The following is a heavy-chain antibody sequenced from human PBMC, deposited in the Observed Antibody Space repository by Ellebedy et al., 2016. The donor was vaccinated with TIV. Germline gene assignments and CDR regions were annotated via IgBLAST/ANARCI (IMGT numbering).Heavy chain of an antibody. Sequence: GESLKISCAASGFSITSYAMSWVRQAPGKGLEWVSYISSSSSYTNYADSVKGRFTISRDNAKNSLFLQMNSLRAEDTAVYYCASYCSSTSCPTDYYYGLDVWGQGTTVTVSS. CDR2: ISSSSSYT. V-gene: IGHV3-11*06. J-gene: IGHJ6*02. CDR3: ASYCSSTSCPTDYYYGLDV. D-gene: IGHD2-2*01. CDR1: GFSITSYA.